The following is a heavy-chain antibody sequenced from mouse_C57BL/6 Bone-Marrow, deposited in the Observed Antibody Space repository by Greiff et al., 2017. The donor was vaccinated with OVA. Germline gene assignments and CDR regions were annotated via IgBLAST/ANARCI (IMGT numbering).Heavy chain of an antibody. D-gene: IGHD3-2*02. CDR2: IHPNSGST. CDR3: ARAAQATGSWFAY. Sequence: QVQLQQSGAELVKPGASVKLSCKASGYTFTSYWMHWVKQRPGQGLEWIGMIHPNSGSTNYNEKFKSKATLTVDKSSSTAYMQLSSLTSEDSAVYYCARAAQATGSWFAYWGQGTLVTVSA. V-gene: IGHV1-64*01. J-gene: IGHJ3*01. CDR1: GYTFTSYW.